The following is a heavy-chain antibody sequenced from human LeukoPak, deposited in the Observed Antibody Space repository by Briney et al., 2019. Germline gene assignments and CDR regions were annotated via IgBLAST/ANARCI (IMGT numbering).Heavy chain of an antibody. J-gene: IGHJ4*02. Sequence: GGSLRLSCAASGFTVSSNYMSWVRQAPGKGLEWVSVIYSGGSTYYADSVKGRFTISRDNSKNTLYLQMNSLRAEDTAVYYCARTPATRRKKAEFDYWSQGTLVTVSS. CDR3: ARTPATRRKKAEFDY. CDR2: IYSGGST. V-gene: IGHV3-53*01. D-gene: IGHD2-2*01. CDR1: GFTVSSNY.